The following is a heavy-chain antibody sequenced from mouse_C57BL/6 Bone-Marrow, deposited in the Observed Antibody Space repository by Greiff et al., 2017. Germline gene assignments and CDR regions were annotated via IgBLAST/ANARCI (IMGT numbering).Heavy chain of an antibody. D-gene: IGHD2-3*01. CDR3: ASEAWLLRPWFAY. CDR2: IDPSGSYH. J-gene: IGHJ3*01. CDR1: GYTFTSYW. Sequence: QVQLQQPGAELVKPGASVKLSCKASGYTFTSYWMQWVKQRPGQGLEWIGEIDPSGSYHKYNQKFKDKATLTVDTSSSTAYMQLSSLTSDDSAVDYCASEAWLLRPWFAYWGQGTLVTVSA. V-gene: IGHV1-50*01.